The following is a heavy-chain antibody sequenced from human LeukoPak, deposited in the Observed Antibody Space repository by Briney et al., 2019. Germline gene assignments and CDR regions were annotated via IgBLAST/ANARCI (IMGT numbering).Heavy chain of an antibody. CDR2: ISGSGTSI. CDR1: GFTFSNFA. Sequence: GGSLRLSCAASGFTFSNFAVVWVRQAPGKGLEWVCAISGSGTSIYYADSVRGRFTISRDNSKSTVSLQMNSLSAEDTALYYCAKDVRYTATLFDYWGQGTLVTVSS. CDR3: AKDVRYTATLFDY. J-gene: IGHJ4*02. D-gene: IGHD5-18*01. V-gene: IGHV3-23*01.